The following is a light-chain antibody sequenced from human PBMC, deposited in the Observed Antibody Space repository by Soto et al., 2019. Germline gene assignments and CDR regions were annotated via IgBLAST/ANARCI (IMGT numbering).Light chain of an antibody. Sequence: QSALTQPASVSGSPGQSITIFCAGTSSDVGSWNLVSWYQQHPGKAPKLMIYEGSKRPSGVSNRFSGSKSGNTASLTISGLQAEDEADYFCCSYAGSNTYVFGTGTKLTVL. CDR1: SSDVGSWNL. V-gene: IGLV2-23*01. CDR3: CSYAGSNTYV. J-gene: IGLJ1*01. CDR2: EGS.